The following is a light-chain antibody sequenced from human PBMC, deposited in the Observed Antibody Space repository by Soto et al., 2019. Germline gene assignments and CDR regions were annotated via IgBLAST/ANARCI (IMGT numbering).Light chain of an antibody. CDR3: QQYYSIPLT. V-gene: IGKV4-1*01. Sequence: DIVMTQSPDSLAVSLGERATINCKSSQSVLYSSNNKNYLAWYQQKPGQPPNLLIYWASTRESGVPDRFSGSGSGTDFTLTISSLQAEDVAVYYCQQYYSIPLTFCQGTKLETK. CDR1: QSVLYSSNNKNY. CDR2: WAS. J-gene: IGKJ2*01.